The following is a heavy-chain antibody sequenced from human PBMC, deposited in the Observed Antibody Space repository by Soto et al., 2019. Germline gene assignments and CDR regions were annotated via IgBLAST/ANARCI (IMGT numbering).Heavy chain of an antibody. CDR1: GYTFTNYG. V-gene: IGHV1-18*04. CDR2: ISAYNGDT. J-gene: IGHJ4*02. CDR3: ARGPAGGLRGGVSY. D-gene: IGHD2-15*01. Sequence: QVQLVQSGGEVKMPGASVKVSCKTSGYTFTNYGITWVRQAPGQGLKWVGWISAYNGDTNYAQKFQGRVIMTTDTSTTTAYMELRSLRSDDTAVYYCARGPAGGLRGGVSYWGQGTLVTVSS.